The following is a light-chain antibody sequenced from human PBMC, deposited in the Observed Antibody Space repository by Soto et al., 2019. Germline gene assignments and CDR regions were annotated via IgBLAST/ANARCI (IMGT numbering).Light chain of an antibody. CDR1: QSISSSY. CDR2: GAS. V-gene: IGKV3-20*01. CDR3: QQYGSTPYT. Sequence: EIVLTQSPGTLSLSPGERATLSCMASQSISSSYLAWYQHKPGQAPRLLIYGASSRATGFPDRFSGGGSGTDFTLTISRLEPEDFAVYYCQQYGSTPYTFGPGTKVNI. J-gene: IGKJ3*01.